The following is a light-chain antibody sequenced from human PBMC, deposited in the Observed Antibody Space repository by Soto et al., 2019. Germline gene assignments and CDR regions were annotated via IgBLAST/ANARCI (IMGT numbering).Light chain of an antibody. CDR2: DAS. J-gene: IGKJ3*01. Sequence: DIQMTQSPSSLSASVGDRVTITCQASQDISNYLNWYQQKPGKAPKLLIYDASKLETGVPSRFSGIGSGTDFTFTISSLQAEDIATYYCHQFDNLIFTFGPGTKVDIK. V-gene: IGKV1-33*01. CDR3: HQFDNLIFT. CDR1: QDISNY.